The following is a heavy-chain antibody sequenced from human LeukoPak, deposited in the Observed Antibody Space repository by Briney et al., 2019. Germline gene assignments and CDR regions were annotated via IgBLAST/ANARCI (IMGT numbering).Heavy chain of an antibody. J-gene: IGHJ4*02. CDR2: INPSGGST. CDR1: GYTFTSYY. V-gene: IGHV1-46*01. Sequence: ASVKVSCKASGYTFTSYYIYWVRQAHGQGLEWMGIINPSGGSTRYAQKFQGRVTMTRDTSTSTVYMELSSLRSEDTAVYYCARVSGDSSGYYPFDYWGQGTLVTVSS. D-gene: IGHD3-22*01. CDR3: ARVSGDSSGYYPFDY.